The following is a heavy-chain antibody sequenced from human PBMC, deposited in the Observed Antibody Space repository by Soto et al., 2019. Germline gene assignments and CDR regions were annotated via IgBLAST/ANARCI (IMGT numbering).Heavy chain of an antibody. CDR2: IYYSGST. J-gene: IGHJ5*02. V-gene: IGHV4-59*12. CDR3: ARDYYGNQGWFDP. CDR1: GGSISSYY. Sequence: SETLSLTCTVSGGSISSYYWSWIRQPPGKGLEWIGYIYYSGSTNYNPSLKSRVTISVDTSKNQFSLKLSSVTAADTAVYYCARDYYGNQGWFDPWGQGTLVTVSS. D-gene: IGHD3-10*01.